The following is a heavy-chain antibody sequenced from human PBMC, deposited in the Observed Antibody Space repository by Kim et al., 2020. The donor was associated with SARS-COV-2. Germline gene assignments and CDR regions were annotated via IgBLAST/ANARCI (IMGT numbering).Heavy chain of an antibody. Sequence: GGSLRLSYAASGFTFSSYAMHWVRQAPGKGLEWVAVISYDGSNKYYADSVKGRFTISRDNSKNTLYLQMNSLRAEDTAVYYCASPGRGYYDSSGYQPFDYWGQGTLVTVSS. J-gene: IGHJ4*02. CDR3: ASPGRGYYDSSGYQPFDY. CDR2: ISYDGSNK. CDR1: GFTFSSYA. V-gene: IGHV3-30*04. D-gene: IGHD3-22*01.